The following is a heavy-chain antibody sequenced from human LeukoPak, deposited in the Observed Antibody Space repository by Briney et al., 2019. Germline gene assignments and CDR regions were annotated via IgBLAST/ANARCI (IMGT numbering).Heavy chain of an antibody. CDR2: IHSADSNT. D-gene: IGHD4-17*01. CDR3: AGARHGDYRWDY. V-gene: IGHV5-51*01. J-gene: IGHJ4*02. CDR1: GYSFTNYW. Sequence: GESLKISCKDSGYSFTNYWIGWVRQVPGKGLEWMGIIHSADSNTKYSPSFRGQVTISADKSISTAYLQWSGLKASDTAMYYCAGARHGDYRWDYWGQGTLVTVSS.